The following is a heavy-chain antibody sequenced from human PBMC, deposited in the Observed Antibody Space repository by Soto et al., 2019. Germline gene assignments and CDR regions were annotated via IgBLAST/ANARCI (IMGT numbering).Heavy chain of an antibody. D-gene: IGHD1-1*01. V-gene: IGHV1-46*01. CDR1: GYTFTRYY. CDR3: ARVGTAGSGTYYFDY. CDR2: INPSGGST. Sequence: ASVKVSCKASGYTFTRYYMHWVRQAPGQGLEWMGIINPSGGSTSYAQKFQGRVTMTRDTSTSTVYMELSSLRSEDTAVYYCARVGTAGSGTYYFDYWGQGTLVTVSS. J-gene: IGHJ4*02.